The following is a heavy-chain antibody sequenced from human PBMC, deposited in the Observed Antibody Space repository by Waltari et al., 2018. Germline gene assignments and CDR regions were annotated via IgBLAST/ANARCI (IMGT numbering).Heavy chain of an antibody. D-gene: IGHD2-2*01. CDR2: VYYNRNT. Sequence: QVQLQESGPGLVKPSETLSLSCTVSSASISRGTYYWNWIRQSPGTGLEWIGSVYYNRNTFYNPSLKRRLTISLDTSKNQFSLKLNSVTAADTAVYYCARGPVVPAARGVFDIWGQGAVVTVSS. CDR3: ARGPVVPAARGVFDI. J-gene: IGHJ3*02. CDR1: SASISRGTYY. V-gene: IGHV4-30-4*08.